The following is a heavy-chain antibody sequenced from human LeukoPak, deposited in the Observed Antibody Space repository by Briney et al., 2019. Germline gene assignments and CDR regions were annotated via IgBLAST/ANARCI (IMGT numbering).Heavy chain of an antibody. D-gene: IGHD3-3*02. V-gene: IGHV3-53*01. J-gene: IGHJ4*02. CDR3: EALSDY. CDR1: WPTVRSNH. Sequence: GSLRLPCAASWPTVRSNHMNWVRQAPGKGLEWVSVIYSGGSTYYADSVTGRFTISRDNSKNTLYLQMNSLRAEDTAVYYCEALSDYWGQGTLVTVSS. CDR2: IYSGGST.